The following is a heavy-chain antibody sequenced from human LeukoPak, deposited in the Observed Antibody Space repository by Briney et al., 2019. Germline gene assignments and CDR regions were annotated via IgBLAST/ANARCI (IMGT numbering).Heavy chain of an antibody. Sequence: GGSLRLSCAASGFTYSNYWMSWVRQAPGKGLEWVANIKEDGSEKYYVDSVKGRFTISRDNARNSLYLQMNSLRAEDTAVYYCASGRQLGYWGQGTLVTVSS. CDR1: GFTYSNYW. CDR3: ASGRQLGY. CDR2: IKEDGSEK. D-gene: IGHD6-13*01. J-gene: IGHJ4*02. V-gene: IGHV3-7*01.